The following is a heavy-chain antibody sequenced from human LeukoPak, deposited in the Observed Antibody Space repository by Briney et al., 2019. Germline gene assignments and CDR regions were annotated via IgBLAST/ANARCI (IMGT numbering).Heavy chain of an antibody. V-gene: IGHV3-23*01. J-gene: IGHJ4*02. D-gene: IGHD5-18*01. CDR1: GFTFGDYA. CDR3: ANGGYSYGNRKFYFDY. CDR2: ISGSGGST. Sequence: PGGSLRLSCAASGFTFGDYAMSWVRQAPGKGLEWVSAISGSGGSTFFADSVKGRFTVSRDNSKKMLFLEMDSLRAEDTAVYYCANGGYSYGNRKFYFDYWGQGALVTVSS.